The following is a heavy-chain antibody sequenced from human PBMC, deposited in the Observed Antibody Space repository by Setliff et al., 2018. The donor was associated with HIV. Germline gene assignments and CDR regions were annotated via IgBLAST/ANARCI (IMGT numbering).Heavy chain of an antibody. CDR2: ISRSSDEI. CDR1: GFIFSSHS. J-gene: IGHJ2*01. V-gene: IGHV3-21*01. D-gene: IGHD6-19*01. CDR3: VRDYRWLNWFFDL. Sequence: LSCAASGFIFSSHSMNWVRQAPGKGLEWVSSISRSSDEIHYADSVKGRFTISRDNTKYSLYLQMNKVRAEDTAVYFCVRDYRWLNWFFDLWGRGTLVTVSS.